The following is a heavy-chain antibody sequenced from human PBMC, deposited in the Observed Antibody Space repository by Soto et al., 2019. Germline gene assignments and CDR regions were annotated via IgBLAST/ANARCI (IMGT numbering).Heavy chain of an antibody. CDR2: ISSSGNSM. D-gene: IGHD6-13*01. Sequence: QVQLVESGGGLVMPGESLRLSCAGSGFTFSDHYMSWIRQAPGKGLEWVSCISSSGNSMYYADSVKGRFTVSRDNAENSLYLQMNSLRAEDTAVYYCARRAASGRHFDHWGQGTLVSVSS. CDR3: ARRAASGRHFDH. CDR1: GFTFSDHY. V-gene: IGHV3-11*01. J-gene: IGHJ4*02.